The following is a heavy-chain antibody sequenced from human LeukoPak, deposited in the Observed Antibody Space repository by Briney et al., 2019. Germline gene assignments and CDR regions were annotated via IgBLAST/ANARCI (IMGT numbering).Heavy chain of an antibody. CDR1: GFTFSSYG. CDR2: IRYDGSNK. D-gene: IGHD1-26*01. Sequence: PGGSLRLSCAASGFTFSSYGMHWVRQAPGKGLEWVAFIRYDGSNKYYADSVKGRFTISRDNSKNTLYLQMNSLRAEDTAVYYCAKDPRSRIVGATFSYWGQGTLVTVSS. CDR3: AKDPRSRIVGATFSY. J-gene: IGHJ4*02. V-gene: IGHV3-30*02.